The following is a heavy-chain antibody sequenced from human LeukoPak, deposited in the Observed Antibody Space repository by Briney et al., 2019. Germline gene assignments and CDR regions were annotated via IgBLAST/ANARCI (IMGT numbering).Heavy chain of an antibody. J-gene: IGHJ6*03. CDR3: ARANLSPTNYYYYYYMDV. D-gene: IGHD2-8*01. Sequence: PSETLSLTCTVSGGSISSYYWSWIRQPPGKGLEWIGYIYYSGSTNYNPSLKSRVTISVDTSKNQFSLKLSSVTAADTAVYYCARANLSPTNYYYYYYMDVWGKGTTVTVSS. CDR1: GGSISSYY. V-gene: IGHV4-59*01. CDR2: IYYSGST.